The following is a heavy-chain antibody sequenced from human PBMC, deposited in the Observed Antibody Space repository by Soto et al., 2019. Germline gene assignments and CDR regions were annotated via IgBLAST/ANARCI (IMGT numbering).Heavy chain of an antibody. V-gene: IGHV2-5*02. Sequence: QITLKESGPPLVKPTQTLTLTCTFSGFSLSTSGVGVDWIRQPPAKALQWLALIYWDDDKRYSPSLNSRLTIPNDTSNNQFVLTMTNMNPVDTATYYCAHSLPPWGGMDVWGPGTTVTVSS. CDR3: AHSLPPWGGMDV. J-gene: IGHJ6*02. CDR1: GFSLSTSGVG. D-gene: IGHD7-27*01. CDR2: IYWDDDK.